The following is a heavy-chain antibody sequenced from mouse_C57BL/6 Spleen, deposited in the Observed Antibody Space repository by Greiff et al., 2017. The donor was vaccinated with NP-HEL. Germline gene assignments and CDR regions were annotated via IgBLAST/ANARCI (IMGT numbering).Heavy chain of an antibody. CDR1: GYTFTSYW. Sequence: QVQLKESGAELVKPGASVKMSCKASGYTFTSYWITWVKQRPGQGLEWIGDIYPGSGSTNYNEKFKSKATLTVDTSSSTAYMQLSSLTSEDSAVYYCARWYYYGSSYDAMDYWGQGTSVTVSS. V-gene: IGHV1-55*01. CDR3: ARWYYYGSSYDAMDY. CDR2: IYPGSGST. J-gene: IGHJ4*01. D-gene: IGHD1-1*01.